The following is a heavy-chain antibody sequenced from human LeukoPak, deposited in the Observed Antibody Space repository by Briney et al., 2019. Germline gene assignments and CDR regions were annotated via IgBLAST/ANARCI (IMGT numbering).Heavy chain of an antibody. D-gene: IGHD3-16*01. CDR3: ARVPTLVGPGAFDI. CDR1: GGSFSSYY. Sequence: PSETLSLTXTVSGGSFSSYYWSWIRQAAGKGLEWIGRIYTSGSTNYNPSLKSRVTMSVDTSKNQFSLKLSSVTAADTAVYYCARVPTLVGPGAFDIWGQGTLVTVSS. V-gene: IGHV4-4*07. J-gene: IGHJ3*02. CDR2: IYTSGST.